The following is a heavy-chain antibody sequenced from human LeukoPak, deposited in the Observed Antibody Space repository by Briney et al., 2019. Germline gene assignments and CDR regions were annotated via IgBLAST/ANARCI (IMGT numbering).Heavy chain of an antibody. D-gene: IGHD6-13*01. V-gene: IGHV1-46*01. CDR2: INPSNNT. J-gene: IGHJ4*02. CDR1: GYTFTRYY. Sequence: ASVKVSCKVSGYTFTRYYMHWVRQAPGQGLEWMGIINPSNNTDYAQKFQGRVTMTRDTSTSTVYMELSSLRSEDTAVYYCARESIAPVVPFDYWGQGTLVTVSS. CDR3: ARESIAPVVPFDY.